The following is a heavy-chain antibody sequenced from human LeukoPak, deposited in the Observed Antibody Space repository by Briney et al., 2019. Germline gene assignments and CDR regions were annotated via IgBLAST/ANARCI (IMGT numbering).Heavy chain of an antibody. CDR1: GGSISSGGYS. J-gene: IGHJ4*02. CDR3: AREKDYFDY. V-gene: IGHV4-30-2*01. CDR2: IYHRGST. Sequence: ASETLSLTCAVSGGSISSGGYSWSWIRQPPGKGLEWIGYIYHRGSTYYNPSLKSRVTISVDRSKNQFSLKLSSVTAADTAVYYCAREKDYFDYWGQGTLVTVSS.